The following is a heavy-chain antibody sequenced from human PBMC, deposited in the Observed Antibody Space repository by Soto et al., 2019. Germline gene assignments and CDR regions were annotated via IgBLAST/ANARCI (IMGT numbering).Heavy chain of an antibody. CDR1: GGTFSSYT. CDR3: ARGVVVAAPSDY. D-gene: IGHD2-15*01. V-gene: IGHV1-69*02. Sequence: QVQLVQSGAEVKKPGSSVKVSCKASGGTFSSYTISWVRQAPGQGLEWMGRIIPILGIANYAQKFQGRVXSXAXXATNTAYMELGSLRSEDTAVYYCARGVVVAAPSDYWGQGTLVTVSS. CDR2: IIPILGIA. J-gene: IGHJ4*02.